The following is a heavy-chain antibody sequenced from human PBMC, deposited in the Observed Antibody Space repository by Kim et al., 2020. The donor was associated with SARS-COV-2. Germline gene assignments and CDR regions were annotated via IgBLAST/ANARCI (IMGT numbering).Heavy chain of an antibody. D-gene: IGHD4-17*01. CDR3: ARSYGDQAFDV. CDR1: GNTFTTSW. CDR2: IYPGDSGT. J-gene: IGHJ3*01. Sequence: GESLKISGKGSGNTFTTSWIAWVRQMPGKGLEYMGIIYPGDSGTRYNQSFEGQVTISDDKSISTVFLHWGSLKASDTAMYYCARSYGDQAFDVWGRGTM. V-gene: IGHV5-51*01.